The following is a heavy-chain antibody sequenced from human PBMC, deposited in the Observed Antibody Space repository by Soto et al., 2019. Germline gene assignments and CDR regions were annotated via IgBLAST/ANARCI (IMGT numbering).Heavy chain of an antibody. CDR1: GGSLSSGGYY. Sequence: TLSLTCPVSGGSLSSGGYYWSWIRQHPGKGLEWIGYIYYSGSTYYNPSLKSRVTISVDTSKNQFSLKLSSVTAADTAVYYCARVPHSSGWYNWFDPWGQGTLVTVSS. CDR3: ARVPHSSGWYNWFDP. CDR2: IYYSGST. V-gene: IGHV4-31*03. D-gene: IGHD6-19*01. J-gene: IGHJ5*02.